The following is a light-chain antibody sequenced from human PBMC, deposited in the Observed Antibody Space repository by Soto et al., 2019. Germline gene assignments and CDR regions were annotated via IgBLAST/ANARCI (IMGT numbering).Light chain of an antibody. CDR3: QKYNSALT. J-gene: IGKJ5*01. CDR1: QDISNY. Sequence: DIQMTQSPSSLSASVGDRITITCRSSQDISNYLAWYHQKPCKVPKLLSYSASTLQSGVPSRFSGSGSGTDFTLTISSLQPEDVATYFCQKYNSALTFGQGTRLQIK. CDR2: SAS. V-gene: IGKV1-27*01.